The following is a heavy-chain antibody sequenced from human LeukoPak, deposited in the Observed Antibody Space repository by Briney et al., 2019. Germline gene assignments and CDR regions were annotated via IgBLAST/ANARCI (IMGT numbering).Heavy chain of an antibody. CDR2: IKQDGSEK. D-gene: IGHD1-26*01. Sequence: GGSLRLSCVASGFTFSSRDWMTWVRQAPGKGLEWVANIKQDGSEKNYVDSVKGRFTISRDNAKNSLYLQMNSLRAEDTAVYYCARDLIGGGAFFDYWGQGTLVTVYS. V-gene: IGHV3-7*01. CDR3: ARDLIGGGAFFDY. CDR1: GFTFSSRDW. J-gene: IGHJ4*02.